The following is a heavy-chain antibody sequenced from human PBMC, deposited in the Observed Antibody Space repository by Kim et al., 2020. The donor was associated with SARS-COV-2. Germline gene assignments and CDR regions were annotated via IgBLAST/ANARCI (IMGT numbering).Heavy chain of an antibody. Sequence: AQKFQGRVTITADKSTSTAYMELSSLRSEDTAVYYCARELSSSWGDWFDPWGQGTLVTVSS. D-gene: IGHD6-13*01. CDR3: ARELSSSWGDWFDP. V-gene: IGHV1-69*04. J-gene: IGHJ5*02.